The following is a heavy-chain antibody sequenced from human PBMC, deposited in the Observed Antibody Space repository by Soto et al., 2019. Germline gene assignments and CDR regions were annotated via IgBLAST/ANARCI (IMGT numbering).Heavy chain of an antibody. D-gene: IGHD6-13*01. CDR1: GGSISSSSYY. V-gene: IGHV4-39*01. Sequence: SETLSLTCTVSGGSISSSSYYWGWIRQPPXKGLEWIGSIYYSGSTYYNPSLKSRVTISVDTSKNQFSLKLSSVTAADTAVYYCARITTVKGAAAGFYYYYGMDVWGQGTTVTVSS. J-gene: IGHJ6*02. CDR2: IYYSGST. CDR3: ARITTVKGAAAGFYYYYGMDV.